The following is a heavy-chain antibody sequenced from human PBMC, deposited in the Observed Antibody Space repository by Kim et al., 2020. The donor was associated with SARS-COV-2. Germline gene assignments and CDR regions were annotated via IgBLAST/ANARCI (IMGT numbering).Heavy chain of an antibody. CDR3: ARKVSSVVVELQGGGSDWFDP. CDR2: INPNSGGT. J-gene: IGHJ5*02. D-gene: IGHD1-7*01. CDR1: GYTFTGYY. Sequence: ASVKVSCKASGYTFTGYYMHWVRQAPGQGLEWMGWINPNSGGTNYAQKFQGRVTMTRDTSISTAYMELSRLRSDDTAVYYCARKVSSVVVELQGGGSDWFDPWGQGTLVTVSS. V-gene: IGHV1-2*02.